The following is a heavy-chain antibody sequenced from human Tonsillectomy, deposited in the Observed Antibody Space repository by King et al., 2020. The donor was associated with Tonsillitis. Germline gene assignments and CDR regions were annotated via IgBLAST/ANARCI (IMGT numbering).Heavy chain of an antibody. V-gene: IGHV4-59*01. CDR2: IHHIGST. D-gene: IGHD3-22*01. J-gene: IGHJ4*02. Sequence: VQLQESGPGLVKSSETLSLTCTVSGDSISSDYWNWIRQPPGKRLEWIGYIHHIGSTNYNPSLKMRVTISVDTSKNQFSLRLSSVTAADTAVYHCARGFYDSSGYSAPFDYWGQGTLVTVSS. CDR1: GDSISSDY. CDR3: ARGFYDSSGYSAPFDY.